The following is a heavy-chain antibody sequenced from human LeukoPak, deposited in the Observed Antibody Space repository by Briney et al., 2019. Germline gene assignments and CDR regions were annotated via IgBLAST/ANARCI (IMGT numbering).Heavy chain of an antibody. V-gene: IGHV5-51*01. CDR2: IYAGDSDT. Sequence: GESLKISCKGSGYNFTNSWIAWVRQMPGKGLEWMGIIYAGDSDTTYSASFQGQVTISADKSISTAYLQWSSLKASDTAMYYCARRPVGFGQYYFDYWGQGTLVT. D-gene: IGHD3/OR15-3a*01. CDR1: GYNFTNSW. J-gene: IGHJ4*02. CDR3: ARRPVGFGQYYFDY.